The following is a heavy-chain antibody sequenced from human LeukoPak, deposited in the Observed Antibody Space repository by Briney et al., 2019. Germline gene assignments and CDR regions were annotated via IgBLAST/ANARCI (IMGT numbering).Heavy chain of an antibody. CDR2: IYYSGST. CDR1: GGSMSSSSYY. V-gene: IGHV4-39*07. CDR3: ARSTVTAVFDP. Sequence: SETLSLTCTVSGGSMSSSSYYWGWIRQPPGKGLEWIGSIYYSGSTYQNPSLKSRVTISVDTSKNQFSLQLNSVTPEDTAVYYCARSTVTAVFDPWGQGTLVTVSS. D-gene: IGHD4-17*01. J-gene: IGHJ5*02.